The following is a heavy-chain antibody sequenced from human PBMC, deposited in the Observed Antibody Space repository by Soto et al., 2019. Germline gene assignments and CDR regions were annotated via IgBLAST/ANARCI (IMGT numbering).Heavy chain of an antibody. V-gene: IGHV5-51*01. CDR2: IYPGDSDT. CDR1: GYSFTSYW. J-gene: IGHJ6*02. Sequence: GESLKISCEASGYSFTSYWIGWVRQMPGKGLEWMGIIYPGDSDTRYSPSFQGKVTISADKSISTAYLQWSSLKASDTAMYYCARGSSSVYYGMDVWGQGTTVTVSS. D-gene: IGHD6-6*01. CDR3: ARGSSSVYYGMDV.